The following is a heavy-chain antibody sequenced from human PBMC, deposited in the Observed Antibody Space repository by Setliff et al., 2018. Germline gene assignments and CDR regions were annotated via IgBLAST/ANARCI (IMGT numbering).Heavy chain of an antibody. CDR3: ARTSTGRYFDL. Sequence: SETLSLTCTVSGGSISTYYWSWIRRPAGKGLEWIGRVFVDGSTNYNPSLKSRVTMSVDTSKNQFSLKLTSVTAADTAVYYCARTSTGRYFDLWGRGTLVTVSS. CDR1: GGSISTYY. V-gene: IGHV4-4*07. CDR2: VFVDGST. D-gene: IGHD2-2*01. J-gene: IGHJ2*01.